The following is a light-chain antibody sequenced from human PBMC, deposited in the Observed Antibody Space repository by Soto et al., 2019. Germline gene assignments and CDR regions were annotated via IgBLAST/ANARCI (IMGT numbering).Light chain of an antibody. CDR1: QTISSW. V-gene: IGKV1-5*03. Sequence: IQMSQSPSTLSGSVGDRVTITCRASQTISSWLAWYQQKPGKAPKLLIYKASTLKSGVPSRFSGSGSGTEFTLTISSLQPDDFATYYCQHYNSYSPTFGQGTKVDI. CDR2: KAS. CDR3: QHYNSYSPT. J-gene: IGKJ1*01.